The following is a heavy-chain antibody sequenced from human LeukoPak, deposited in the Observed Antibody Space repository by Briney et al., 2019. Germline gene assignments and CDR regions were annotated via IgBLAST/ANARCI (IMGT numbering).Heavy chain of an antibody. V-gene: IGHV1-18*01. CDR3: ARGVIADGSGSYYNRGGYYYYYYYMDV. J-gene: IGHJ6*03. D-gene: IGHD3-10*01. CDR1: GYTFTSYG. CDR2: ISAYNGNT. Sequence: ASVKVSGMASGYTFTSYGISWVRQAPGQGLEWMGWISAYNGNTNYAQKLQGRVTMTTDTSTSTAYMELRSLRSDDTAVYYCARGVIADGSGSYYNRGGYYYYYYYMDVWGKGTTVTVSS.